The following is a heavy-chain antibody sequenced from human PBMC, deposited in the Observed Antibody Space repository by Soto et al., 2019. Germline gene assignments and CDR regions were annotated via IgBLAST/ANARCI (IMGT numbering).Heavy chain of an antibody. J-gene: IGHJ5*02. CDR2: INHSGST. V-gene: IGHV4-34*01. CDR1: GGSFSGYY. CDR3: ARGRGNDIVGNPQNWFDP. Sequence: QVQLQQWGAGLLKPSETLSLTCAVYGGSFSGYYWSWIRQPPGKGLEWIGEINHSGSTNYNPSLKGRVTLTVDTSKHQFALELSSVTAADTAVYYCARGRGNDIVGNPQNWFDPWGQGTLVTVSS. D-gene: IGHD1-1*01.